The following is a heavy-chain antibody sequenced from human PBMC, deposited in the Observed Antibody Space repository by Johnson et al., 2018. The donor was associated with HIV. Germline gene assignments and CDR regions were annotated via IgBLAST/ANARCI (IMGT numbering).Heavy chain of an antibody. CDR1: GFTFSSYW. CDR3: ARERYGSQAIDGFDI. J-gene: IGHJ3*02. D-gene: IGHD2-15*01. Sequence: QVQLVESGGGVVQPGRSLRLSCAASGFTFSSYWMSWVRQAPGKGLEWLAVISYDGSNKYYADSVKGRFTISRDNSKNTLYMQMNSLRAEDTAVYYCARERYGSQAIDGFDIWGQGTMVTVSS. V-gene: IGHV3-30-3*01. CDR2: ISYDGSNK.